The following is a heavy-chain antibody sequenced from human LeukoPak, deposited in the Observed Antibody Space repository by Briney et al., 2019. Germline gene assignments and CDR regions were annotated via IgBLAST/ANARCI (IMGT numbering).Heavy chain of an antibody. Sequence: SETLSLTCTVSGDSMSRTSYYWVWIRQPPGKGLEGIGNIYNSGSTYYNPSLKSRVTISVDLSKNQFSLKLSSVTAADTAVYYCARRHGGSSQSDYWGQGTLVTVSS. V-gene: IGHV4-39*01. CDR3: ARRHGGSSQSDY. J-gene: IGHJ4*02. CDR2: IYNSGST. CDR1: GDSMSRTSYY. D-gene: IGHD1-26*01.